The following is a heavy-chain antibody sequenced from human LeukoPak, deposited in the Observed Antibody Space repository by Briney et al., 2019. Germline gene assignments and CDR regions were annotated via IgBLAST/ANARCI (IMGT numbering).Heavy chain of an antibody. Sequence: GSLRLSCAASGFTFSSYSMNWVRQAPGKGLEWVSSISSSSSYIYYADSVKGRFTISRDNAKNSLYLQMNSLRAEDTAVYYCARDSRPIRYFDWLSPSPFDYWGQGTLVTVSS. CDR2: ISSSSSYI. D-gene: IGHD3-9*01. CDR1: GFTFSSYS. V-gene: IGHV3-21*01. J-gene: IGHJ4*02. CDR3: ARDSRPIRYFDWLSPSPFDY.